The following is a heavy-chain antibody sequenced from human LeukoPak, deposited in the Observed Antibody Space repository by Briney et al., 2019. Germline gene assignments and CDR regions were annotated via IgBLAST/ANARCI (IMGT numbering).Heavy chain of an antibody. D-gene: IGHD6-19*01. V-gene: IGHV3-30-3*01. Sequence: GGSLRLSCAASGFTFSSYAMHWVRQAPGKGLEWVAVISYDGSNKYYADSVKGRFTISRDNSKNTLYLQMNSLRAEDTAVYYCARAGHSSGSGATFDYWGQGTLVTVSS. CDR2: ISYDGSNK. CDR1: GFTFSSYA. CDR3: ARAGHSSGSGATFDY. J-gene: IGHJ4*02.